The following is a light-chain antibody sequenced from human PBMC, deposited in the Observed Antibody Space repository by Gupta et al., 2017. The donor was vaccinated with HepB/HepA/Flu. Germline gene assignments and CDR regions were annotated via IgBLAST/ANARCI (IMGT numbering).Light chain of an antibody. V-gene: IGKV1-5*03. CDR2: KVS. CDR3: QGFDSNLWA. CDR1: QRVGTW. J-gene: IGKJ1*01. Sequence: DIEMPQSPSTLSASVGDRVTITCRASQRVGTWLAWYQQKPGKAPKLLIYKVSSLESGVPSRCSGSGSGTAFTLTISSLQPDDFATYYCQGFDSNLWAFGQGTKVEIK.